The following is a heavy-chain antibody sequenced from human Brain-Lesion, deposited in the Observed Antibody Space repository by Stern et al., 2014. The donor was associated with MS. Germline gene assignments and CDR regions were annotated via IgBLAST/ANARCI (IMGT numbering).Heavy chain of an antibody. CDR2: SDHSGST. Sequence: QVQLVESGPGLVKPSGTLSLTCAVSGGSISSSNWWSWVRQSPGKGLEWIGESDHSGSTIYNPSPKSRVTVSADQSKNRFSLNLRSVTAADTAVYFCARFPASRPHVFDSWGQGTLVTVSS. V-gene: IGHV4-4*02. CDR1: GGSISSSNW. D-gene: IGHD6-13*01. CDR3: ARFPASRPHVFDS. J-gene: IGHJ4*02.